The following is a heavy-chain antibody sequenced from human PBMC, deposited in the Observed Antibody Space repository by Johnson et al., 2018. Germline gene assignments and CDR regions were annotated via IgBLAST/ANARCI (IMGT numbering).Heavy chain of an antibody. CDR2: ISYDGSNK. CDR3: ARGGDYHYYYYMDV. Sequence: QVQLVQSGGGVVQPGRSLRLSCAASGFTFSSYAMHWVRQAPGKGLEWVALISYDGSNKYYADSVKGRFILSRDNSKNTLYLQMNSLRPDDTAVYYCARGGDYHYYYYMDVWGKGTTVTVSS. J-gene: IGHJ6*03. CDR1: GFTFSSYA. V-gene: IGHV3-30*03. D-gene: IGHD2-15*01.